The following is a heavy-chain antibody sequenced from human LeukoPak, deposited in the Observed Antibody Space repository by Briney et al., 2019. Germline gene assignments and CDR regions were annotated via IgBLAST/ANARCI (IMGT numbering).Heavy chain of an antibody. D-gene: IGHD2-15*01. CDR2: IYYSGST. Sequence: SETLSLTCTVSGGSISSGGYYWSWIRQHPGKGLEWIGYIYYSGSTYYNPSLKSRVTISVDTSKNQFSLKLSSVTAADTAVYYCASQRDPLYLGGWFDPWGQGTLVTVSS. CDR3: ASQRDPLYLGGWFDP. CDR1: GGSISSGGYY. V-gene: IGHV4-31*03. J-gene: IGHJ5*02.